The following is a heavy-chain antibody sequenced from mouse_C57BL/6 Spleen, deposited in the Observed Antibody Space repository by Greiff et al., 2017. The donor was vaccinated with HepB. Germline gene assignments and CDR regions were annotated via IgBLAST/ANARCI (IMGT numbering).Heavy chain of an antibody. D-gene: IGHD2-5*01. Sequence: QVQLQQPGAELVKPGASVKMSCKASGYTFTSYWITWVKQRPGQGLEWIGDIYPGSGSTNYNEKFKSKATLTVDTSSSTAYMQLSSLTSEDSAVYYCARWHYSNPAWFAYWGQGTLVTVSA. CDR1: GYTFTSYW. CDR3: ARWHYSNPAWFAY. CDR2: IYPGSGST. J-gene: IGHJ3*01. V-gene: IGHV1-55*01.